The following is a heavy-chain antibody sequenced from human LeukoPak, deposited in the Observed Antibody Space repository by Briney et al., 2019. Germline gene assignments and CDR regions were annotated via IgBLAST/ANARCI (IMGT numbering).Heavy chain of an antibody. CDR3: AKDFQQLPHTSIFDY. V-gene: IGHV3-21*04. D-gene: IGHD6-13*01. CDR1: GFTFSSYS. J-gene: IGHJ4*02. CDR2: ISSSSSYI. Sequence: PGGSLRLSCAASGFTFSSYSMNWVRQAPGKGLEWVSSISSSSSYIYYADSVKGRFTISRDNSKNTLYLQMNSLRAEDTAVYYCAKDFQQLPHTSIFDYWGQGTLVTVSS.